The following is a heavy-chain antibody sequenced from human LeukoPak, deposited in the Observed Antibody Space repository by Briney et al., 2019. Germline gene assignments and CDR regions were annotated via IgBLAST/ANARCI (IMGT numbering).Heavy chain of an antibody. Sequence: GGSLRLSCAASGFTFSSYAMSWVRQAPGKGLEWVSAISGSGGSTYYADSVKGRFTISRDNSKNTLYLQMNSLRAEDTAVYYCANAPLLWFGEYYFDYWGQGTLVTVSS. V-gene: IGHV3-23*01. CDR3: ANAPLLWFGEYYFDY. J-gene: IGHJ4*02. CDR2: ISGSGGST. CDR1: GFTFSSYA. D-gene: IGHD3-10*01.